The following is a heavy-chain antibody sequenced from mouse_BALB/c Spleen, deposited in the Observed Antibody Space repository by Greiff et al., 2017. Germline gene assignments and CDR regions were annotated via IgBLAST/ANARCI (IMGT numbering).Heavy chain of an antibody. CDR3: ARHGYYGFDY. V-gene: IGHV5-17*02. J-gene: IGHJ2*01. Sequence: DVKLVESGGGLVQPGGSRKLSCAASGFTFSSFGMHWVRQAPEKGLEWVAYISSGSSTIYYADTVKGRFTISRDNPKNTLFLQMTSLRSEDTAMYYCARHGYYGFDYWGQGTTLTVSS. CDR1: GFTFSSFG. D-gene: IGHD2-3*01. CDR2: ISSGSSTI.